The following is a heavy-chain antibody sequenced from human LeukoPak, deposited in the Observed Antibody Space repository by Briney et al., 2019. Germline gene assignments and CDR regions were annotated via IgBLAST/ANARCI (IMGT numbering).Heavy chain of an antibody. D-gene: IGHD4-17*01. CDR2: IYYSGST. Sequence: PSETLSLTCTVSGGSISSYYWSWIRQPPGKGLEWIGYIYYSGSTNYNPSLKSRVTISVDTSKNQFSLKLSSVTAADTAVYYCATLRGMDGDTPFDYWGQGTLVTVSS. CDR1: GGSISSYY. CDR3: ATLRGMDGDTPFDY. J-gene: IGHJ4*02. V-gene: IGHV4-59*01.